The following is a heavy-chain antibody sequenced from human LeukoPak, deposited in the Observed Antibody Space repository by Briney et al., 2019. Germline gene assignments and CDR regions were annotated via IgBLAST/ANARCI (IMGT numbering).Heavy chain of an antibody. CDR1: GDSVSSNSVA. Sequence: SPTLSLTFAISGDSVSSNSVAWNWLRQSPSRGLEWLGSTYYRSKWYNDYAISIKGRISINPDTSKNQFSLQLNSVTPDDTAVYYCARDAGWRFDYWGQGTLVTVSS. V-gene: IGHV6-1*01. CDR3: ARDAGWRFDY. J-gene: IGHJ4*02. CDR2: TYYRSKWYN. D-gene: IGHD6-19*01.